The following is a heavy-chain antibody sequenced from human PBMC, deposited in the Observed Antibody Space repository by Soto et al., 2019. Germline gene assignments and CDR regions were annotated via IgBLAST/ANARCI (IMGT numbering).Heavy chain of an antibody. J-gene: IGHJ3*02. CDR1: CSDIDGTFW. V-gene: IGHV4-4*02. CDR3: TRKFGQLIADAFDI. D-gene: IGHD3-10*01. Sequence: LSLSRPISCSDIDGTFWLKSFRQLPGKGLEWIGEIYHSGSTIYNPSLQSRVTLSVDKSKNEFSLKMSSVTAADTAGYYCTRKFGQLIADAFDIWGQWTMVT. CDR2: IYHSGST.